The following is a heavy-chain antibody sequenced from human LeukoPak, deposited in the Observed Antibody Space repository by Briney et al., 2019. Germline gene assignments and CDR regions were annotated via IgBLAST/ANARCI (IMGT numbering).Heavy chain of an antibody. D-gene: IGHD5-12*01. Sequence: GGSLRLSCAASGFTFSGYEMNWVRQAPGKGLEWISYICGRGKTIYYADSVKGRFTISRDDAKNFLYLQMNSLRAEDTAVYYCTKWSGYGDSWGQGTLVTVSS. CDR3: TKWSGYGDS. J-gene: IGHJ4*02. V-gene: IGHV3-48*03. CDR2: ICGRGKTI. CDR1: GFTFSGYE.